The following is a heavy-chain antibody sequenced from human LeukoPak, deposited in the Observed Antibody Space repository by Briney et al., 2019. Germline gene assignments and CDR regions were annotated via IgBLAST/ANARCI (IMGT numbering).Heavy chain of an antibody. Sequence: GGSLRLSCAASGFTFSSYSMNWVRQAPGKGLEWVSGTGSTGVSTFYADSVNGRFTVSRDNSKNTLSLQMNSLRAEDTAVYYCAKDPGVVPAHYFDYWGQGTLVTVSS. D-gene: IGHD2-2*01. V-gene: IGHV3-23*01. CDR1: GFTFSSYS. CDR2: TGSTGVST. CDR3: AKDPGVVPAHYFDY. J-gene: IGHJ4*02.